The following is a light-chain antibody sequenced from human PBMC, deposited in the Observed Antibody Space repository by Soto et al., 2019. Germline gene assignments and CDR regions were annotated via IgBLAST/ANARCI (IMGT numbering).Light chain of an antibody. J-gene: IGKJ1*01. CDR1: VSVRTD. CDR2: GAS. V-gene: IGKV3-15*01. CDR3: QQYNDNWPT. Sequence: PGQRAPLSCRASVSVRTDLAWYQQKPGQAPRLLIYGASTRAAGVPVRFSGSGSGSEFTLTIDTLQSEDFAVYYCQQYNDNWPTFGQGTKVDIK.